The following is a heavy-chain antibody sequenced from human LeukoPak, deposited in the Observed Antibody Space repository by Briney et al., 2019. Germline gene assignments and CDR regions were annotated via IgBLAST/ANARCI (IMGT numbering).Heavy chain of an antibody. V-gene: IGHV3-23*01. CDR1: GSTFRSYA. CDR3: AKTTAGYSSGRYPGWPVDY. CDR2: ISGSGGDT. Sequence: GGSLRLSCAASGSTFRSYAIYWVRQAPGKGLEWVSGISGSGGDTYFADSVKDRFTISRDNSKNTVFLQMDRLRAEDTAVYYCAKTTAGYSSGRYPGWPVDYWGQGTLVTVSS. D-gene: IGHD6-19*01. J-gene: IGHJ4*02.